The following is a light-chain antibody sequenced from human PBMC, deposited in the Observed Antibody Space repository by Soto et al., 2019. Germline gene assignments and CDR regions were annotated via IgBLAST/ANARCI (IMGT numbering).Light chain of an antibody. CDR3: MQALQTPIT. J-gene: IGKJ5*01. CDR2: LGS. CDR1: QLLLHSNGYNY. V-gene: IGKV2-28*01. Sequence: PQSPLSLPVTPGGPASIACRSSQLLLHSNGYNYLDWYLQKPGQSPQLLIYLGSNRASGVPDRFSGSGSGTDFTLKISRVEAEDVGVYYCMQALQTPITFGQGTRLEI.